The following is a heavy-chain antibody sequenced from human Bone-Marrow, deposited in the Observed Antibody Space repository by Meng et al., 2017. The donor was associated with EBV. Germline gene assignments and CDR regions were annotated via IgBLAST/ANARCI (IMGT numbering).Heavy chain of an antibody. D-gene: IGHD3-3*01. CDR2: INPNSGGT. CDR1: GYTFSGYY. CDR3: ARDLTNDYFDY. V-gene: IGHV1-2*06. J-gene: IGHJ4*02. Sequence: QVQLVQSGAEVKKPGASVKVSCKASGYTFSGYYMHWVRQAPGQGLEWMGRINPNSGGTNYAQKFQGRVTMSGDTSISTAYMELSRLRSDDTALYYCARDLTNDYFDYWGQGTLVTVSS.